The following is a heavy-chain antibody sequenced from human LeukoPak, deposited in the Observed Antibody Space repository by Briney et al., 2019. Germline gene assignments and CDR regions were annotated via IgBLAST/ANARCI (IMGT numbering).Heavy chain of an antibody. CDR2: IRYDGSNK. D-gene: IGHD3-10*01. CDR1: GFTFSSYG. V-gene: IGHV3-30*02. CDR3: AKDGTRGIRFGKIPHYFDY. J-gene: IGHJ4*02. Sequence: GGSLRLSCAASGFTFSSYGMHWVRQAPGKGLEWVAFIRYDGSNKFFADSVKGRFTISRDSSKNTLYLQMNSLRVDDTAVYYCAKDGTRGIRFGKIPHYFDYWGQGTLVTVSS.